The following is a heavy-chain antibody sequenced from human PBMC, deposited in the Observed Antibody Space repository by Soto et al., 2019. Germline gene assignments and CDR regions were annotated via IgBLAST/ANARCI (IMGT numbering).Heavy chain of an antibody. CDR1: GGSISSYY. V-gene: IGHV4-59*13. D-gene: IGHD5-18*01. Sequence: SETLSLTCTVSGGSISSYYWSWIRQPPGKGLEWIGYIYYSGSTNYNPSLKSRVTISVDTSKNQFSLKLSSVTAADTAVYYCARGAADTAMVDSWGQGTLVTVS. CDR2: IYYSGST. CDR3: ARGAADTAMVDS. J-gene: IGHJ4*02.